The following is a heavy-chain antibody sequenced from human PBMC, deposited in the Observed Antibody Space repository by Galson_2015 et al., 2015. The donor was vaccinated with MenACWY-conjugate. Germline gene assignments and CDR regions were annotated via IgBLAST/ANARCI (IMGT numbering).Heavy chain of an antibody. CDR3: ARETIVVPSDY. D-gene: IGHD2-15*01. V-gene: IGHV3-48*02. CDR1: GFMFSSYD. Sequence: SLRLSCAASGFMFSSYDMNWVRQAPRKGPEWVAYISSSGRTIHYADSGKGRFTISRDNAENSLYLQMSSLRDEDTAVYYCARETIVVPSDYWGQGTLVTVSS. J-gene: IGHJ4*02. CDR2: ISSSGRTI.